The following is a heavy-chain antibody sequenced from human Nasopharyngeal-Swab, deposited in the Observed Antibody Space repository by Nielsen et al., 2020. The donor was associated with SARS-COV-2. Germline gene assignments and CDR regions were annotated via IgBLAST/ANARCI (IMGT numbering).Heavy chain of an antibody. CDR3: ARGITMIRGATRYYYGMDV. V-gene: IGHV3-48*03. CDR2: MSRSGGTI. J-gene: IGHJ6*02. D-gene: IGHD3-10*01. Sequence: WIRQPPGKGLEWVSYMSRSGGTIYYADSVKGRFTISRDNAQDSLSLQMNSLRAEDTAAYYCARGITMIRGATRYYYGMDVWGQGTTVTVSS.